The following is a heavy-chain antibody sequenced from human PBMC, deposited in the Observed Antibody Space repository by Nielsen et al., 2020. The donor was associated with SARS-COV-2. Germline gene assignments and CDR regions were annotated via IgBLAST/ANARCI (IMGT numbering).Heavy chain of an antibody. Sequence: GESLKISCTASGFTFGDYAMSWVRQAPGKGLEWVGFIRSKAYGGTTEYAASVKGRFTISRDDSKSIAYLQMNSLKTEDTAVYYCTRAGLELPYYYYGMDVWGQGTTVTVSS. D-gene: IGHD1-7*01. CDR3: TRAGLELPYYYYGMDV. V-gene: IGHV3-49*04. CDR2: IRSKAYGGTT. J-gene: IGHJ6*02. CDR1: GFTFGDYA.